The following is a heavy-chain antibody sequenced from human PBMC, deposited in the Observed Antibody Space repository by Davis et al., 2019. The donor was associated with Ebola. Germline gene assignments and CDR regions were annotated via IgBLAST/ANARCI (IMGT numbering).Heavy chain of an antibody. Sequence: ASVKVSCKASGYTFTSYYMHWVRQAPGQGLEWMGIINPSGGSTSYAQKFQGRVTMTRDTSTSTVYMELSSLRSEDTAVYYCARELKTGTTAFDIWGQGTMVTVS. CDR3: ARELKTGTTAFDI. CDR1: GYTFTSYY. V-gene: IGHV1-46*01. D-gene: IGHD1-1*01. CDR2: INPSGGST. J-gene: IGHJ3*02.